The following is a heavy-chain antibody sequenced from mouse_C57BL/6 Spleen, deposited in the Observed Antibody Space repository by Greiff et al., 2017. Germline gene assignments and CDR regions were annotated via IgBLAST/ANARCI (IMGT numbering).Heavy chain of an antibody. J-gene: IGHJ4*01. Sequence: VQLKESGGGLVQPGGSLSLSCAASGFTFTDYYMSWVRQPPGKALEWLGFIRNKANGYTTEYSASVKGRFTISRDNSQSILYLQMNALRAEDSATYYCARIYYDGSNAMDYWGQGTSVTVSA. V-gene: IGHV7-3*01. D-gene: IGHD1-1*01. CDR1: GFTFTDYY. CDR3: ARIYYDGSNAMDY. CDR2: IRNKANGYTT.